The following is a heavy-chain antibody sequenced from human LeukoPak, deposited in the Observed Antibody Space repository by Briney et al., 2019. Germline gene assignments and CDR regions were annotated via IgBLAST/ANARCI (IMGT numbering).Heavy chain of an antibody. Sequence: GGSLRLSCAASGLTFSGAWIHWVRQAPGKGLEWVSGINWNGGSTGYADSVKGRFTISRDNAKNSLYLQMNSLRAEDTALYHCARATKYSSSSPADYWGQGTLVTVSS. D-gene: IGHD6-6*01. CDR1: GLTFSGAW. J-gene: IGHJ4*02. CDR2: INWNGGST. CDR3: ARATKYSSSSPADY. V-gene: IGHV3-20*01.